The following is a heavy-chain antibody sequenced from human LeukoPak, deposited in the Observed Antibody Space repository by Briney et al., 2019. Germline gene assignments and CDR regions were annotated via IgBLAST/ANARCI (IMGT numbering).Heavy chain of an antibody. CDR3: ARDPLGMDV. CDR2: ISTSGDTT. J-gene: IGHJ6*02. V-gene: IGHV3-48*03. CDR1: GFNFRTYE. Sequence: PGGSLRLSCVASGFNFRTYEMNWVRQAPGKGLEWISYISTSGDTTHYAHSVEGRFTISRDNAKNSLYLQMNSLRVEDTGVYYCARDPLGMDVWGQGTTVTVSS.